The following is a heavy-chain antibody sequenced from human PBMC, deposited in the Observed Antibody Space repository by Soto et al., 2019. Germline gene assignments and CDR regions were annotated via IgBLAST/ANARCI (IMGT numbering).Heavy chain of an antibody. V-gene: IGHV4-59*01. Sequence: SETRSLTCTVSGGSISSYYWSWIRQPPGKGLEWMGYIYYSGSTNDNPSLKSRVTISVDPYKNQFSLKLSSVTAADTAVYYCARGRRSGSYYSRFDYWGQGTLVTVSS. CDR3: ARGRRSGSYYSRFDY. D-gene: IGHD1-26*01. J-gene: IGHJ4*02. CDR2: IYYSGST. CDR1: GGSISSYY.